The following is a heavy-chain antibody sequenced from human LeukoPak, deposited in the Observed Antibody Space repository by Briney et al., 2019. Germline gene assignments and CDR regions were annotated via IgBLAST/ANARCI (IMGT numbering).Heavy chain of an antibody. CDR1: GYSFTSYW. J-gene: IGHJ6*03. D-gene: IGHD1-1*01. CDR3: ARSSLERLHYYYMDV. V-gene: IGHV5-51*01. CDR2: IYPGDSDT. Sequence: GESLKTSCKGSGYSFTSYWIGWVRQMPGKGLEWMGIIYPGDSDTRYSPSFQGQVTISADKSISTAYLQWSSLKASDTAMYYCARSSLERLHYYYMDVWGKGTTVTVSS.